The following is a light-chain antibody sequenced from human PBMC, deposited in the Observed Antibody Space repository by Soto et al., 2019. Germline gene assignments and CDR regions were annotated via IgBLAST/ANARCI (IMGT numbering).Light chain of an antibody. Sequence: QSVLTQPASVSGSPGQSIAISCTGTFSDAGGYDYVSWYQQHPDKAPKLMIYEVTKRPSGVSNRFSGSKSGNTASLTISGLQPEDEADYYCSSHTSGSTRVFGSGTKLTVL. V-gene: IGLV2-14*01. CDR2: EVT. J-gene: IGLJ1*01. CDR3: SSHTSGSTRV. CDR1: FSDAGGYDY.